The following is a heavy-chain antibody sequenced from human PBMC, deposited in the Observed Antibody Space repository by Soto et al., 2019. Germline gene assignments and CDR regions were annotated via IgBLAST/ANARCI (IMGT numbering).Heavy chain of an antibody. V-gene: IGHV6-1*01. CDR2: TYYRSKWYN. CDR3: ARESSGWYIGSRYYFDY. D-gene: IGHD6-19*01. J-gene: IGHJ4*02. CDR1: GDSVSSNSAA. Sequence: QVQLQQSGPGLVKPSQTLSLTCAISGDSVSSNSAAWNWIRQSPSRGLEWLGRTYYRSKWYNDYAVSVKSRITINTDTSKNQLSLQLNSVTPEDTAVYYCARESSGWYIGSRYYFDYWGQGTLVTVSS.